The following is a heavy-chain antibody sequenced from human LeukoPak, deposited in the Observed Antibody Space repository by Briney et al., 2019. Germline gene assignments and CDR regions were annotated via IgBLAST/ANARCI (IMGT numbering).Heavy chain of an antibody. D-gene: IGHD5-24*01. CDR3: ARGLIENMATTIRTRAFDI. CDR2: INHSGST. V-gene: IGHV4-34*01. Sequence: PSETLSLTCAVYGGSFSGYYWSWIRQPPGKGLEWIGEINHSGSTNYNPSLKSRVTISVDTSKNQFSLKLSSVTAADTAMYYCARGLIENMATTIRTRAFDIWGQGTMVTVSS. CDR1: GGSFSGYY. J-gene: IGHJ3*02.